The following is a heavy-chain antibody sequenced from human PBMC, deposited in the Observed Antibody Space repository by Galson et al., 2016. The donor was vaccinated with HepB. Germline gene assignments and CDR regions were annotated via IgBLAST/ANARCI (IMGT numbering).Heavy chain of an antibody. V-gene: IGHV3-21*01. CDR3: AIDDDLWARRSAMDV. D-gene: IGHD2-21*01. Sequence: SLRLSCAASGFSFSNYGMNWVCQAPGRGLEWVSHINNIGSHIYHAESVKGRLTISRDNAKNSLYLQMNSLRVEDTAIYYCAIDDDLWARRSAMDVWGQGTKVTVAS. J-gene: IGHJ6*02. CDR1: GFSFSNYG. CDR2: INNIGSHI.